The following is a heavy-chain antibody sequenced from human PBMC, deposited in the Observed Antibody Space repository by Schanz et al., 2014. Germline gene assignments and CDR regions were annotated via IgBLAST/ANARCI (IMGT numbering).Heavy chain of an antibody. CDR2: ISYHGSER. CDR3: AKSYDTSGYSGFDY. Sequence: QVQLVESGGGMVQPGRSLRLSCAGSGFSFSGYGMHWVRQAPGRGLEWVAVISYHGSERYSADSVKGRFTISRDNSKNTLYLQMNSLRTEDTAVYFCAKSYDTSGYSGFDYWGQGTLVTVSS. V-gene: IGHV3-30*18. J-gene: IGHJ4*02. D-gene: IGHD3-22*01. CDR1: GFSFSGYG.